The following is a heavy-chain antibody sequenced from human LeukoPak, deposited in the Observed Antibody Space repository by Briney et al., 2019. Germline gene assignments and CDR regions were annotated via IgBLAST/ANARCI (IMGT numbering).Heavy chain of an antibody. CDR2: ISGSGGST. V-gene: IGHV3-23*01. J-gene: IGHJ4*02. D-gene: IGHD2-2*01. Sequence: GGSLRLSCAASGFTFSSYAMSWVRQAPGKGLEWVSAISGSGGSTYYADSVKGRFTISRDNSKNTLYLQMNSLRAEDTAVYYCARDGGPIVVVPAAESYYFDYWGQETLVTVSS. CDR3: ARDGGPIVVVPAAESYYFDY. CDR1: GFTFSSYA.